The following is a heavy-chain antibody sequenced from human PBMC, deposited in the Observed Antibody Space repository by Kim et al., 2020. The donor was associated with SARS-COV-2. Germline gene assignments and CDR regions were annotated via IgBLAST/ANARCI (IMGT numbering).Heavy chain of an antibody. CDR3: ASRFLEWSSYDS. V-gene: IGHV4-30-4*01. D-gene: IGHD3-3*01. CDR2: IYYSGST. J-gene: IGHJ4*02. Sequence: SETLSLTCTVSGGSISSGAYYWTWIRQPPGKGLEWIGYIYYSGSTYYNPSLKSRVTISIDTAKNHFSLKLSSVTAADTAVYYCASRFLEWSSYDSWGQGTLVNVSS. CDR1: GGSISSGAYY.